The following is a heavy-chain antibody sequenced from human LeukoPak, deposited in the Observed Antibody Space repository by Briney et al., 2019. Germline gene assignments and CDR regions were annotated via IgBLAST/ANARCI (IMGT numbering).Heavy chain of an antibody. D-gene: IGHD3-22*01. CDR2: IYSGGGT. Sequence: GGSLCLSCAVSGFTFSDHCMDWVRQAPGKGLEWVSTIYSGGGTYYADSVKGRFTISRDNSRNTLYLQMNSLRAEDTAVYYCARDRDYYDSSGYHYWGQGTLVTVSS. CDR1: GFTFSDHC. J-gene: IGHJ4*02. CDR3: ARDRDYYDSSGYHY. V-gene: IGHV3-53*01.